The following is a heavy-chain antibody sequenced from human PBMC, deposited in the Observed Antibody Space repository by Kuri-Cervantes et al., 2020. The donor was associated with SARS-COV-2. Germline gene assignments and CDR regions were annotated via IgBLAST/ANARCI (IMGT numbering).Heavy chain of an antibody. Sequence: SVKVSCKASGGSFSNYAISWVRQAPGQGLEWMGGIIPILGTPNYAQKLQGRVTMTTDTSTSTAYMELRSLRSDDTAVYYCARFRVQLERRHPLSWFDPWGQGTLVTVSS. CDR2: IIPILGTP. J-gene: IGHJ5*02. D-gene: IGHD1-1*01. CDR1: GGSFSNYA. V-gene: IGHV1-69*10. CDR3: ARFRVQLERRHPLSWFDP.